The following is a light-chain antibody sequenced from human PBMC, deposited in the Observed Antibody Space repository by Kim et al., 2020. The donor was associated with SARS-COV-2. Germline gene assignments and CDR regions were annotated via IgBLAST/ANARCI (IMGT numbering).Light chain of an antibody. CDR3: QQSHTAPLLT. J-gene: IGKJ4*01. CDR2: ASS. Sequence: SIGDRVTISCRASQSINTYLNWYQQKPDKAPKLLIYASSTLQSGFPSRFSGSRSGTDFTLTISSLQPEDFATYYCQQSHTAPLLTFGGGTKVDIK. V-gene: IGKV1-39*01. CDR1: QSINTY.